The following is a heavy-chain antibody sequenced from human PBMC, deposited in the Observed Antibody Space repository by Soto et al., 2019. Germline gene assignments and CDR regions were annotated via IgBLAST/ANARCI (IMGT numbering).Heavy chain of an antibody. D-gene: IGHD2-15*01. Sequence: ASVKVSCKASGYTFITYYMHCVLRPPAQGLEGMGIINPSGGSTSYAQKFQGRVTMTRDTSTSTVYMELSSRRSEDTAVYYCARGAGCSGGSCYYRGGYFDYWGQGTLVTVSS. V-gene: IGHV1-46*01. CDR2: INPSGGST. J-gene: IGHJ4*02. CDR1: GYTFITYY. CDR3: ARGAGCSGGSCYYRGGYFDY.